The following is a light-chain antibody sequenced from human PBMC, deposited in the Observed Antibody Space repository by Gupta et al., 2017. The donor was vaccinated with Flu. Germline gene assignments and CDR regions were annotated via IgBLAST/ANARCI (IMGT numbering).Light chain of an antibody. Sequence: SPSPRTASEGDRVTITCQARKDVRIYLNWYQQKPGKAPKLLIYDASNLQKGVPSRFRGSGSGTEFTLTISSLQSEDIASYYCQQYHTLPTFGQGT. CDR1: KDVRIY. J-gene: IGKJ1*01. V-gene: IGKV1-33*01. CDR3: QQYHTLPT. CDR2: DAS.